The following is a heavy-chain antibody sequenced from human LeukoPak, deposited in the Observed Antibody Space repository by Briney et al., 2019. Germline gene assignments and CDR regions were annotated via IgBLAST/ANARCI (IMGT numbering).Heavy chain of an antibody. Sequence: GGSLRLSCAASGFTFSSYGMHWVRQAPGKGLEWVAVIWYDGSNKYYADSVKGRFTISRDNSKNTLYLQMNSLRAEDTAVYYCARESWYCSSTSCYERQAYNWFDPWGQGTLVTVSS. CDR1: GFTFSSYG. V-gene: IGHV3-33*01. D-gene: IGHD2-2*01. CDR2: IWYDGSNK. CDR3: ARESWYCSSTSCYERQAYNWFDP. J-gene: IGHJ5*02.